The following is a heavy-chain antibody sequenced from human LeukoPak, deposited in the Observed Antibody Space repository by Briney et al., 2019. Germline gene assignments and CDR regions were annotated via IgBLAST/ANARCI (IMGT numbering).Heavy chain of an antibody. CDR3: ARGGRSYYDSSGYYYS. CDR1: GGSFSDYY. D-gene: IGHD3-22*01. Sequence: PSETLSLTCTVYGGSFSDYYWSWIRQPPGKGLEWIGEINHSGSTNYSPSHKSRVTISVDTSNNQFSLKLSSVTAADTAVYYCARGGRSYYDSSGYYYSWGQGTLVTVSS. J-gene: IGHJ4*02. V-gene: IGHV4-34*01. CDR2: INHSGST.